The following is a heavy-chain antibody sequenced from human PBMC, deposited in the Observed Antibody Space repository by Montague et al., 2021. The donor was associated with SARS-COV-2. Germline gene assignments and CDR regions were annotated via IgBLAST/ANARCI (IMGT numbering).Heavy chain of an antibody. CDR3: AKLGSYTDY. V-gene: IGHV3-9*01. J-gene: IGHJ4*02. CDR1: GFTFDDYA. D-gene: IGHD2-2*02. CDR2: ISWNSGSI. Sequence: SLGLSCAASGFTFDDYAVHWVRQAPGKGLEWVSGISWNSGSIGYADSVKGRFTISRDNAKNSLYLQMSSLRAEDTALYYCAKLGSYTDYWGQGTLVTVSS.